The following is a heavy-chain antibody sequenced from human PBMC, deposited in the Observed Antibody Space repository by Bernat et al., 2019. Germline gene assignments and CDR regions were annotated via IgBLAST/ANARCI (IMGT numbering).Heavy chain of an antibody. CDR3: ARSQLELQSYFDY. Sequence: QVTLKESGPVLVKPTETLTLTCTVSGFSLSNARMGVSWIRQPPGKALEWLAHIFSNDEKSYSTSLKNRLTISKDTSKSQVVLTMTNMDPLDTATYYCARSQLELQSYFDYWGQGTLVTVSS. CDR1: GFSLSNARMG. CDR2: IFSNDEK. D-gene: IGHD1-7*01. V-gene: IGHV2-26*01. J-gene: IGHJ4*02.